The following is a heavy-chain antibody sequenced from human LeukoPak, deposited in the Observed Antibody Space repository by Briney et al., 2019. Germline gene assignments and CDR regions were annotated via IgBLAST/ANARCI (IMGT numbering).Heavy chain of an antibody. Sequence: GGSLRLSCAASGFTLSTSGMCWVRQAPGKGLEWVSAISGSDSATFYADSVKGRLTISRDTSKNTMYLQMNSLRAEDTAVYYCAKDFLWSVEGFSFDHWGQGTLVTVSS. J-gene: IGHJ4*02. CDR3: AKDFLWSVEGFSFDH. CDR1: GFTLSTSG. CDR2: ISGSDSAT. D-gene: IGHD3-10*02. V-gene: IGHV3-23*01.